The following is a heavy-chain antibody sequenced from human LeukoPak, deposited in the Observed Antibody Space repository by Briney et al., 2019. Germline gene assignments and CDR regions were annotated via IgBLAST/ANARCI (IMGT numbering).Heavy chain of an antibody. V-gene: IGHV1-8*01. D-gene: IGHD3-22*01. CDR1: GYTFTSYD. CDR2: MNPNSGNT. Sequence: ASVKVSCKASGYTFTSYDINWVRQATGQGLEWMGWMNPNSGNTGYAQKFQGRVTMTRNTSISTAYMELSSLRSEDTAVYYCARDYYDSSGFTGGDAFDTWGQGTMVTVSS. CDR3: ARDYYDSSGFTGGDAFDT. J-gene: IGHJ3*02.